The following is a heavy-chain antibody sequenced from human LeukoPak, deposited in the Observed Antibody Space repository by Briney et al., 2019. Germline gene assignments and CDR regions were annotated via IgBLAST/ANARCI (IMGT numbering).Heavy chain of an antibody. D-gene: IGHD6-19*01. J-gene: IGHJ5*02. Sequence: SETLSLTCNVSGGSISSYYWSWIRQTAGKGLEWIGRIYTDGDTDYNPSLKCRVTISVDKSRNQLFLNLNSVTAADTAVYYCATSAAVGGVKWFDPWGQGTLVTVSS. CDR3: ATSAAVGGVKWFDP. CDR2: IYTDGDT. CDR1: GGSISSYY. V-gene: IGHV4-4*07.